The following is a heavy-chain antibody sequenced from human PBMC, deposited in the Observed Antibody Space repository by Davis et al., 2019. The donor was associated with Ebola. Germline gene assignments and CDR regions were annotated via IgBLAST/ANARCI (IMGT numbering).Heavy chain of an antibody. CDR3: ARAHIVGATPFDY. Sequence: MPGGSLRLSCTVSGGSISSSSYYWGWIRQPPGKGLEWIGSIYYSGSTYYNPSLKSRVTISVDTSKNQFSLKLSSVTAADTAVYYCARAHIVGATPFDYWGQGTLVTVSS. D-gene: IGHD1-26*01. CDR2: IYYSGST. CDR1: GGSISSSSYY. J-gene: IGHJ4*02. V-gene: IGHV4-39*07.